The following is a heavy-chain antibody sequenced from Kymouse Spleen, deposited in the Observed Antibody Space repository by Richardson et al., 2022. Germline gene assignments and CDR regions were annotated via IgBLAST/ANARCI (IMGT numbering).Heavy chain of an antibody. D-gene: IGHD4-11,IGHD4-11*01. CDR1: GFTFDDYA. J-gene: IGHJ3*02. Sequence: EVQLVESGGGLVQPGRSLRLSCAASGFTFDDYAMHWVRQAPGKGLEWVSGISWNSGSIGYADSVKGRFTISRDNAKNSLYLQMNSLRAEDTALYYCAKDIGATVTTFDAFDIWGQGTMVTVSS. V-gene: IGHV3-9*01. CDR3: AKDIGATVTTFDAFDI. CDR2: ISWNSGSI.